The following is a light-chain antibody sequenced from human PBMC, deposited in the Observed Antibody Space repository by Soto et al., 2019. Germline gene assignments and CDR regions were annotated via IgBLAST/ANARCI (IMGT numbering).Light chain of an antibody. Sequence: DIVLTQTPLFLSVTPGQPASISCRSTQSLLHSDGKTYFYWFLQKAGQPPQLLIYEVSNRFSGVSDRLSGSGSGTDFTLKISRVEADDVGIYYCMQSLHLPWTFGQGTKVE. V-gene: IGKV2D-29*01. CDR1: QSLLHSDGKTY. CDR2: EVS. CDR3: MQSLHLPWT. J-gene: IGKJ1*01.